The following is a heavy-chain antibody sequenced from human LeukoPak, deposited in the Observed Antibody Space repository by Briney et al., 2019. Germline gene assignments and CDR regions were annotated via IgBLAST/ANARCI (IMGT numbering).Heavy chain of an antibody. V-gene: IGHV3-53*05. CDR2: IYSGGNT. CDR1: GFTVSSNY. J-gene: IGHJ4*02. CDR3: AKSVVTEFGLDY. Sequence: GGSLRLSCAVSGFTVSSNYMSWVRQAPGKGLEWVSVIYSGGNTYYADSVKGRFTISRDNSKNTLYLQMNSLRAEDTAVYYCAKSVVTEFGLDYWGQGTLVTVSS. D-gene: IGHD4-23*01.